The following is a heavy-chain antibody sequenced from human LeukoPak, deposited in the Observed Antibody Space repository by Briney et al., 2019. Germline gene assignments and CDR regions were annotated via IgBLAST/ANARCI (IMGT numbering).Heavy chain of an antibody. D-gene: IGHD6-19*01. CDR3: AKGRVVAGSKSLTYHWLDP. V-gene: IGHV1-2*02. Sequence: ASVKVSCKASGYTYTGYYIHWVRQAPGQGLEWVGWINPNSGGAKYAQKFQDRVTMTRDTSISTAYMGLSRLRSDDTAVYYCAKGRVVAGSKSLTYHWLDPWGQGTLVTVSS. CDR1: GYTYTGYY. CDR2: INPNSGGA. J-gene: IGHJ5*02.